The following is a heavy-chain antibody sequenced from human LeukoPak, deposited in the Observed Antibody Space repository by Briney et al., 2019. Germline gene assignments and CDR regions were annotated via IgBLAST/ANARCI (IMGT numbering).Heavy chain of an antibody. Sequence: PSETLSLTCTVSGGSINTPNYYWGWIRQTPGKGLEWIGNIFYSGGTYYSPSLKSRVTISVDTSKNQFSLKLSSVTAADTAVYYCARGPGYFDYWGQGTLVTVSS. CDR2: IFYSGGT. J-gene: IGHJ4*02. CDR3: ARGPGYFDY. CDR1: GGSINTPNYY. V-gene: IGHV4-39*07.